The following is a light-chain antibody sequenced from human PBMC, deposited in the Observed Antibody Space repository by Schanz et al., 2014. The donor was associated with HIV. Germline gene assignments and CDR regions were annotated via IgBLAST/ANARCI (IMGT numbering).Light chain of an antibody. V-gene: IGKV1-39*01. CDR1: QSISIS. CDR3: QQSSRYSWT. CDR2: ATS. J-gene: IGKJ1*01. Sequence: DIQMTQSPSSLSASVGDRVTITCRASQSISISLNWYQQKPGKAPRLLIYATSLLHTGVPSRFSGSGSGTHFTLTITSLQPDDFATYYCQQSSRYSWTFGQGTKVEIK.